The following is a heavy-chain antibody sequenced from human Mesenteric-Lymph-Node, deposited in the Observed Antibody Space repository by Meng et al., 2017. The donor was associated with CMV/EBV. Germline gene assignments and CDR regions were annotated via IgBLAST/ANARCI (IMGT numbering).Heavy chain of an antibody. CDR1: GFTFSIYA. CDR2: KSFDGSDE. CDR3: ARAVAAAEYFDL. V-gene: IGHV3-30*04. D-gene: IGHD6-13*01. Sequence: GGSLRLSCAASGFTFSIYAMHWVRQAPGKGLEWVAVKSFDGSDEYYADSVKGRFTISRDNPKNTLFLQMNSLRAEDTAVYYCARAVAAAEYFDLWGQGTLVTVSS. J-gene: IGHJ4*02.